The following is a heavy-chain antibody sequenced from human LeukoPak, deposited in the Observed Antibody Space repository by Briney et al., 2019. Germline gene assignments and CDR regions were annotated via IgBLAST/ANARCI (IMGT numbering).Heavy chain of an antibody. Sequence: PSETLSLTCTVSGGSISSYYWSWIRQPPGKGLEWIGYIYYSGSTNYNPSLKSRVTISVDTSKNQFPLKLSSVTAADTAVYYCARGGDYGGINDAFDIWGQGTMVTVSS. CDR3: ARGGDYGGINDAFDI. V-gene: IGHV4-59*01. D-gene: IGHD4-23*01. J-gene: IGHJ3*02. CDR2: IYYSGST. CDR1: GGSISSYY.